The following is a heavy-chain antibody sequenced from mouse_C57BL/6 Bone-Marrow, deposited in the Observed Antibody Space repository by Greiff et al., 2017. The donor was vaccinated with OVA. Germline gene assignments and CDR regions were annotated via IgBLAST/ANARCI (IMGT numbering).Heavy chain of an antibody. CDR3: ARGYYGSSPFAY. Sequence: QVQLQQSGAELARPGASVKLSCKASGYTFTSYGISWVKQRTGQGLEWIGEIYPRSGNTYYNEKFKGKATLTADKSSSTAYMELRSLTSEDSAVYFWARGYYGSSPFAYWGQGTLVTVPA. CDR2: IYPRSGNT. CDR1: GYTFTSYG. V-gene: IGHV1-81*01. D-gene: IGHD1-1*01. J-gene: IGHJ3*01.